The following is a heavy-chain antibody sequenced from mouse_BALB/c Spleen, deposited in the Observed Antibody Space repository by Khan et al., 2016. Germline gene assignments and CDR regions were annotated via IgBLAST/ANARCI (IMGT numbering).Heavy chain of an antibody. CDR1: GYTFTNYG. CDR3: AEDYYGSNWFAY. D-gene: IGHD1-1*01. CDR2: INTNTGEP. J-gene: IGHJ3*01. V-gene: IGHV9-3*02. Sequence: QSQLVQSGPELKKPGETVKISCKASGYTFTNYGMNWVKQAPGKGLKWMSWINTNTGEPTYAEEFKGHFVFSLETSASTAYLHINNLKNEDTATYFCAEDYYGSNWFAYWGQGTLVTVSA.